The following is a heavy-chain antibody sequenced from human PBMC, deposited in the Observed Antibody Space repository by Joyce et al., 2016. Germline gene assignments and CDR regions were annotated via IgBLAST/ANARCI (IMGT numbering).Heavy chain of an antibody. CDR3: ARSPSTGWYTYYYYMDV. D-gene: IGHD6-19*01. V-gene: IGHV3-30*03. J-gene: IGHJ6*03. CDR1: GFTFSSDG. Sequence: QVQLVESGGGVVQPGRSLSLSCAASGFTFSSDGMHWVRQEPGKGLEWVAVISNDGSNKYYAGAGKGRSNITRDNTKNTLWLQMNSLRAEEKAVYYCARSPSTGWYTYYYYMDVWGKGTTVTVSS. CDR2: ISNDGSNK.